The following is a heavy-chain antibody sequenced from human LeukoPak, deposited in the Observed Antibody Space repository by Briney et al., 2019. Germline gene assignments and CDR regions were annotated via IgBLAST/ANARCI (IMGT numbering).Heavy chain of an antibody. CDR3: ARAQNEGYCSGGSCDAWFDP. V-gene: IGHV4-59*01. CDR1: GGSISSYY. J-gene: IGHJ5*02. CDR2: IYYSGST. Sequence: KPSETLSLTCTVSGGSISSYYWSWIRQPPGKGLEWIGYIYYSGSTNYNPSLKSRVTISVDTSKNQFSLKLSSVTAAGTAVYYCARAQNEGYCSGGSCDAWFDPWGQGTLVTVSS. D-gene: IGHD2-15*01.